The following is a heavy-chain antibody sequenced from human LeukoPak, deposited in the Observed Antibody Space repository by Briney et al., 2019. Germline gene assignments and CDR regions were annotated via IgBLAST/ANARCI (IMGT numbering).Heavy chain of an antibody. CDR1: GFTFSSYW. D-gene: IGHD6-13*01. J-gene: IGHJ3*02. CDR2: IGSGSSSI. Sequence: GGSLRLSCAASGFTFSSYWMSWVRQAPGKGLEWVSYIGSGSSSIKYADSVKGRFTISRDNAKNSLYLQVNSLRVEDTAVYYCARDYSSTSGKHAFDIWGQGTMVTVSS. CDR3: ARDYSSTSGKHAFDI. V-gene: IGHV3-48*01.